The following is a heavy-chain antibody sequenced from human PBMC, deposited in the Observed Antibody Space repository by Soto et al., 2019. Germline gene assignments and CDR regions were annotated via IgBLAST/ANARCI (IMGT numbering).Heavy chain of an antibody. D-gene: IGHD6-13*01. Sequence: PGGSLRLSCAASGFTFSSYAMSWVRQAPGKGLEWVSASSGSGGSTYYADSVKGRFTISRDNSKNTLYLQMNSLRAEDTAVYYCAKDPYSSSWYITVPYNWGQGTVVTVSS. J-gene: IGHJ4*02. CDR3: AKDPYSSSWYITVPYN. V-gene: IGHV3-23*01. CDR2: SSGSGGST. CDR1: GFTFSSYA.